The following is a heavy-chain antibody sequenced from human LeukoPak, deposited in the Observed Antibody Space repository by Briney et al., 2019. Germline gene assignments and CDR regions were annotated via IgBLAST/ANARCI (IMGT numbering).Heavy chain of an antibody. Sequence: SETLSLTCTVSGGSISSGGYYWSWIRQHPGKGLEWIGYIYYSGSTYYNPSLKSRVTISVDTSKNQFSLKLSSVTAADTAVYYCAIRLPYDYGDYGGDFFDYWGQGTLVTVSS. D-gene: IGHD4-17*01. CDR1: GGSISSGGYY. J-gene: IGHJ4*02. CDR2: IYYSGST. V-gene: IGHV4-31*03. CDR3: AIRLPYDYGDYGGDFFDY.